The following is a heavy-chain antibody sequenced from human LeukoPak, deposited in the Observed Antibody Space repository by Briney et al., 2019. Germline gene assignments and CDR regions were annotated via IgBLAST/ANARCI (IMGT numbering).Heavy chain of an antibody. CDR1: GFTVSSNY. CDR2: IYSGGST. J-gene: IGHJ4*02. V-gene: IGHV3-66*01. D-gene: IGHD3-10*01. CDR3: AKDRVTMVRGVIPYYFDY. Sequence: GGSLRLSCAASGFTVSSNYMSWVRQAPGKGLEWVSVIYSGGSTYYADSVKGRFTISRDNSKNTLYLQMNSLRAEDTAVYYCAKDRVTMVRGVIPYYFDYWGQGTLVTVSS.